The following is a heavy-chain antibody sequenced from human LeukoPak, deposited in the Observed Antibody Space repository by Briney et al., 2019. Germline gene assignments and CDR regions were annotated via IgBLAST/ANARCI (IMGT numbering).Heavy chain of an antibody. V-gene: IGHV1-18*01. CDR2: ISAYNGDT. D-gene: IGHD6-6*01. J-gene: IGHJ5*02. Sequence: GASVKVSCKASGYTFTTYGLSWVRQAPGQGLERMGWISAYNGDTNYAQKLQGRLTMTTDTSTSTAYMELRSLRSDDTAVYYCARDTIAARPGWFDPWGQGTLVTVSS. CDR1: GYTFTTYG. CDR3: ARDTIAARPGWFDP.